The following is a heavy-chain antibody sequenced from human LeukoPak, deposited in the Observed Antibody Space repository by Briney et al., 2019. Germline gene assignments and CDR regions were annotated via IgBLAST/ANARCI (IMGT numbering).Heavy chain of an antibody. CDR3: ARGEVFAY. Sequence: ASVKVSCKASGGTFSSYAISWVRQAPGQGLEWMGIINPNDGSTTYPQKFQGRVSMTRDTSTSTVYMELLGLRSEDTAVYYCARGEVFAYWGQGTLVTVSS. CDR2: INPNDGST. J-gene: IGHJ4*02. CDR1: GGTFSSYA. D-gene: IGHD2-21*01. V-gene: IGHV1-46*01.